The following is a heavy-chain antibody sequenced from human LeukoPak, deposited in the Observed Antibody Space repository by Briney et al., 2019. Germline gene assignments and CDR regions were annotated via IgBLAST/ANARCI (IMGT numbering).Heavy chain of an antibody. V-gene: IGHV4-38-2*02. Sequence: SETLSLTCTVSGYSISSGYYWGWIRQPPGKGLEWIGSIYHSGSTYYNPSLKSRVTISIDTSKNRFSLKVSSVIAADTAMYYCARGGSRSYTSSTLDYWGQGTLVTVSS. CDR2: IYHSGST. CDR3: ARGGSRSYTSSTLDY. J-gene: IGHJ4*02. CDR1: GYSISSGYY. D-gene: IGHD6-6*01.